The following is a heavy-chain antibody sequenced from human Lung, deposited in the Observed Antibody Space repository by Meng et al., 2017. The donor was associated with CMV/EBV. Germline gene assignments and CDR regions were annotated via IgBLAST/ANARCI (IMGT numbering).Heavy chain of an antibody. Sequence: ASXXVSXKASGYTFTSYDINWVRQATGQGLEWMGWMNPNNGNTGYAQKFQGRVTMTRDSSINTAYMELSSLRSEDTAVYYCAREGVGVSMGAMDVWGQGPTVTVSS. V-gene: IGHV1-8*02. CDR3: AREGVGVSMGAMDV. J-gene: IGHJ6*02. CDR2: MNPNNGNT. D-gene: IGHD2/OR15-2a*01. CDR1: GYTFTSYD.